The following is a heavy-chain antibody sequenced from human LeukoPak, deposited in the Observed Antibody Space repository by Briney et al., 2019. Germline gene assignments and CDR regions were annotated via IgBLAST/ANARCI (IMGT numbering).Heavy chain of an antibody. V-gene: IGHV3-74*01. Sequence: GGSLRLSCAASGFTFSYYWMHWVRQAPGKGLVWVSRINSDGSSASYADSVKGRFTISRDNSKNTLYLQMSSLRAVDTAVYYCVKDNEAGGSPFDRWGQGTLVTVSS. CDR2: INSDGSSA. CDR1: GFTFSYYW. J-gene: IGHJ4*02. CDR3: VKDNEAGGSPFDR. D-gene: IGHD1-1*01.